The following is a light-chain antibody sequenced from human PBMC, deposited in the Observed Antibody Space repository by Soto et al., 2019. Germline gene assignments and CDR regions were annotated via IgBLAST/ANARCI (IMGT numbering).Light chain of an antibody. J-gene: IGKJ1*01. V-gene: IGKV3-20*01. CDR3: QQYGSSRRT. Sequence: EIVLTQSPGTLSFSPGERATLSCRASQSVSSSYLAWYQQNPGQAPRLLIYGASSRATGIPDRFSGSGSGTDFTLTISRLEPEDFAVYYCQQYGSSRRTFGQGTKVDIK. CDR2: GAS. CDR1: QSVSSSY.